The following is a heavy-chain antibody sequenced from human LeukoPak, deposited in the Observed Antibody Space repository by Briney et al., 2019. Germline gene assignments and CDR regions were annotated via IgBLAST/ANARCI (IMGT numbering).Heavy chain of an antibody. Sequence: ASVKVSCKASGYDFMSNGISWVRQAPGQGLEWMGWISVDNGNTHYGQKVRDRVTITTDTSTSTAYMELRSLRSDDTAVYYCARVAFCSSSSCSDAFDIWGQGTRVTVSS. J-gene: IGHJ3*02. D-gene: IGHD2-2*01. V-gene: IGHV1-18*04. CDR3: ARVAFCSSSSCSDAFDI. CDR2: ISVDNGNT. CDR1: GYDFMSNG.